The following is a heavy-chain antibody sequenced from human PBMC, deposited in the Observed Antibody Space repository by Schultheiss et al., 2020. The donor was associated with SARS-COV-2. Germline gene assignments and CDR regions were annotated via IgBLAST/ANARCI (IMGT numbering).Heavy chain of an antibody. D-gene: IGHD3-3*01. CDR1: GYSITSGYH. J-gene: IGHJ4*02. V-gene: IGHV4-38-2*01. CDR3: ASYYDFWSGYGVDFDY. Sequence: SQTLSLTCAVSGYSITSGYHCGWIRQPPGEGLEWIGSIYHSGSTYYNPSLKSRVTISVDTSKNQFSLKLSSVTAADTAVYYCASYYDFWSGYGVDFDYWGQGTLVTVSS. CDR2: IYHSGST.